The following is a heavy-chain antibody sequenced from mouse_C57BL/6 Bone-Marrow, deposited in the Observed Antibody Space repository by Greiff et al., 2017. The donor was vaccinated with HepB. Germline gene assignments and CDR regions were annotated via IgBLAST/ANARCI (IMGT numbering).Heavy chain of an antibody. CDR1: GYTFTSYG. Sequence: QVQLQQSGPELVKPGASVKISCKASGYTFTSYGISWVKQRTGQGLEWIGEIYPRSGNTYYNEKLKGKATLTADKSSSTAYMELRSLTSEDSAVYFCARVPIYYGTYWGQGTTLTVSS. CDR3: ARVPIYYGTY. CDR2: IYPRSGNT. D-gene: IGHD2-1*01. V-gene: IGHV1-81*01. J-gene: IGHJ2*01.